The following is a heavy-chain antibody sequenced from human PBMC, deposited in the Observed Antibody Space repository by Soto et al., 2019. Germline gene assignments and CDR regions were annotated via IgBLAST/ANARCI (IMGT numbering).Heavy chain of an antibody. CDR2: ISGSGDST. D-gene: IGHD3-3*02. CDR3: AKDFSHPFDY. CDR1: GFTFSSYA. J-gene: IGHJ4*02. Sequence: GGSLRLSCAASGFTFSSYAMSWVRQGPGKGLEWVSAISGSGDSTYYADSVKGRFTISRDNSKNTLHLQMNSLRAEDTAVYYCAKDFSHPFDYWGQGTLVSVYS. V-gene: IGHV3-23*01.